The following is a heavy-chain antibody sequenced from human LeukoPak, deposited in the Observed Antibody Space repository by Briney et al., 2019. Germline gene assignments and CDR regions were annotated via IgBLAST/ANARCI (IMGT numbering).Heavy chain of an antibody. Sequence: PGGSLRLSCAASGFTFSNYWMTWVRQAPGKGLEWVANIKQDGGEKNYVDSVKGRFTISRDNAQNSLYQQMNSLRAEDTAVYYCASTATCSFWGQGTMVTVSS. CDR2: IKQDGGEK. J-gene: IGHJ3*01. CDR1: GFTFSNYW. V-gene: IGHV3-7*01. D-gene: IGHD2-2*01. CDR3: ASTATCSF.